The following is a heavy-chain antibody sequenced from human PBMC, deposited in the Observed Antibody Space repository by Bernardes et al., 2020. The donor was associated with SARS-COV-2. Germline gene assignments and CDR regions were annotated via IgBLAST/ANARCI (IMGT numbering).Heavy chain of an antibody. CDR2: ISNDGSIK. CDR3: TRGLELELITWFDY. D-gene: IGHD1-7*01. J-gene: IGHJ4*02. CDR1: GFTFSSSA. Sequence: GGSLRLSCTASGFTFSSSAMHWVRQAPGKGPEWVAVISNDGSIKYYTDSVKGRFTISRDNSKNTLYLLINSLRTDDTAVYYCTRGLELELITWFDYWGQGTLVTVSS. V-gene: IGHV3-30-3*01.